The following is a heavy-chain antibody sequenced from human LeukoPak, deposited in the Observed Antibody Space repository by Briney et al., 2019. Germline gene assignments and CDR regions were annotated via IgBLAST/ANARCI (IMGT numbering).Heavy chain of an antibody. CDR3: VRGRTSGSSWPFDY. CDR1: GFTFSSYA. CDR2: ISGSGGST. Sequence: GGSLRLSCAATGFTFSSYAMSWVRQAPGKGLEWVSAISGSGGSTYYADSVKGRFTISRDNSKNTLYLQMNSLRAEDTAVYYCVRGRTSGSSWPFDYWGQGTLVTVSS. J-gene: IGHJ4*02. D-gene: IGHD6-13*01. V-gene: IGHV3-23*01.